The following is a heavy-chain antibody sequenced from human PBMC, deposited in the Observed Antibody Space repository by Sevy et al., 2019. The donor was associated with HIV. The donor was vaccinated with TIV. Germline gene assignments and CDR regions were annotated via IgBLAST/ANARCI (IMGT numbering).Heavy chain of an antibody. CDR3: AKGGSAGIDHYGMDV. J-gene: IGHJ6*02. V-gene: IGHV3-30*02. D-gene: IGHD6-25*01. Sequence: GGSLRLSCAAFGFRFNNFGMYWVRQAPGKGLEGVAFIRYDGINKYYVDSVKGRSTISRDNSKDTLYLEMKSLRLEDTAIYYCAKGGSAGIDHYGMDVWGQGTTVTVSS. CDR1: GFRFNNFG. CDR2: IRYDGINK.